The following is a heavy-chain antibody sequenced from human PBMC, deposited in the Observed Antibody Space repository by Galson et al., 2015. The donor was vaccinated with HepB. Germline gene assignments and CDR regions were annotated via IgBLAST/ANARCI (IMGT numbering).Heavy chain of an antibody. CDR3: ARGGGSSSSYYYGMDV. CDR2: IWYDGSNK. Sequence: SLRLSCAASGFTFSSYGMHWVRQAPGKGLEWVAVIWYDGSNKYYADSVKGRFTISRDNSKNTLYLQMNSLRAEDTAVYYCARGGGSSSSYYYGMDVWGQGTTVTVSS. D-gene: IGHD6-6*01. V-gene: IGHV3-33*01. J-gene: IGHJ6*02. CDR1: GFTFSSYG.